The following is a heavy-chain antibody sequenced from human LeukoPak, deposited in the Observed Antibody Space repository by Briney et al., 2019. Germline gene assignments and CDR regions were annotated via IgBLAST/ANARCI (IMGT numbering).Heavy chain of an antibody. D-gene: IGHD6-6*01. V-gene: IGHV4-39*01. Sequence: PSETLSLTCTVSGGSISSNVYYWDWIRQPPGMGLGYMGSIYYSGSTYYNPSLKSRVTISVDTSKNQFSLKLSSVTAADTAVYYCARHRGSSSLFDYWGQGTLVTVSS. CDR2: IYYSGST. CDR1: GGSISSNVYY. J-gene: IGHJ4*02. CDR3: ARHRGSSSLFDY.